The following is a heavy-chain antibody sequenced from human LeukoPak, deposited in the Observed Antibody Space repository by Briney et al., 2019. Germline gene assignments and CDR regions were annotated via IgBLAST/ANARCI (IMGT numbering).Heavy chain of an antibody. J-gene: IGHJ5*02. D-gene: IGHD3-9*01. V-gene: IGHV1-69*13. CDR1: GGTFSSYA. Sequence: GASVKVSCKASGGTFSSYAISWVRQAPGQGLEWMGGIIPIFGTANYAQKFQGRVTITADESTSTAYMELSSLRSEDTAVYYCASANYDILTGYWPPHNWFDPWGQGTLVTVSS. CDR3: ASANYDILTGYWPPHNWFDP. CDR2: IIPIFGTA.